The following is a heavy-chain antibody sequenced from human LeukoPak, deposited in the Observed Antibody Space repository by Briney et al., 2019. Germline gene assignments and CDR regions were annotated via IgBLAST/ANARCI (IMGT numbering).Heavy chain of an antibody. CDR1: GSTFSRYW. CDR3: GRDVSRGAGGAFDI. J-gene: IGHJ3*02. Sequence: PGGSLRLSCAASGSTFSRYWMSWACQAPGKGLEWVVNIKQDGSEKYYVDSVKGRFTISRDNAKNSLYLQMNSLRAEDTAVYYCGRDVSRGAGGAFDIWGQGTMVTVSS. D-gene: IGHD2-8*02. V-gene: IGHV3-7*01. CDR2: IKQDGSEK.